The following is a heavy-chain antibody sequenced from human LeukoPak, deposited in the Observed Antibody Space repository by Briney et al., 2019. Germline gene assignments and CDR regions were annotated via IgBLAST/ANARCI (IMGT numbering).Heavy chain of an antibody. CDR2: LSYDGSNK. Sequence: PGGSLRLSCAASGFTFSSYAMHWVRQAPGKGLEWVAVLSYDGSNKYYADSVKGRFTISRGNSKNTLYLQMNSLRAEDTAVYYCARPKGQWLVLDYWGQGTLVTVSS. J-gene: IGHJ4*02. CDR3: ARPKGQWLVLDY. D-gene: IGHD6-19*01. CDR1: GFTFSSYA. V-gene: IGHV3-30-3*01.